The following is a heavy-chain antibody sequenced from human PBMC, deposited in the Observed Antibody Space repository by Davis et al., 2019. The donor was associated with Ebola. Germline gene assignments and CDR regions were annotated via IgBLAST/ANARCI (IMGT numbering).Heavy chain of an antibody. Sequence: GESLKISCTDSVITFSSYAMTWVRQAPGKGLEWVSAISGSGGSTYYADSVKGRFTISRDNSKNTLYLQMNSLRAEDTAVYHCARVNALTGYSRFDSWGQGTLVTVSS. CDR2: ISGSGGST. CDR1: VITFSSYA. V-gene: IGHV3-23*01. D-gene: IGHD3-9*01. J-gene: IGHJ5*01. CDR3: ARVNALTGYSRFDS.